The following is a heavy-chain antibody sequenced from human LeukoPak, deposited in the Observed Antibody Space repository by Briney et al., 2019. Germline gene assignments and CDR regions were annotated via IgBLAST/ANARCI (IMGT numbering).Heavy chain of an antibody. CDR1: GYSFSRGYY. D-gene: IGHD6-13*01. CDR2: ISHSGST. CDR3: ARAPGGSNWYLYFDY. J-gene: IGHJ4*02. Sequence: PSETLSLTCAVSGYSFSRGYYWGWIRQPPGKGVEWIGTISHSGSTYYNPSLKSRVTISVDTSKHQFSLKLSSVTAADTAVYYCARAPGGSNWYLYFDYWGQGTLVTVSS. V-gene: IGHV4-38-2*01.